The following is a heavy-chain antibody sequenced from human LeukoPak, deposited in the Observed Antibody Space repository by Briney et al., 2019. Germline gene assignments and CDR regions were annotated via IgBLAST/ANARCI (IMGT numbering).Heavy chain of an antibody. D-gene: IGHD3-22*01. J-gene: IGHJ4*02. V-gene: IGHV3-53*01. CDR2: IYSGDNA. CDR3: AGVRFEGYDSSDH. CDR1: GFTVSSNY. Sequence: GGSLRLSCAASGFTVSSNYMSWVRQAPGKGLEWVSVIYSGDNAYYAGSVKGRFTISRDNSKNMLYLQMDSLRAEDTAVYYCAGVRFEGYDSSDHWGQGTLVTVSS.